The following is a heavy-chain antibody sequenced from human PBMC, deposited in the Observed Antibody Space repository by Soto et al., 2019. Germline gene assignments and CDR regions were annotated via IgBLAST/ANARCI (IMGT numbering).Heavy chain of an antibody. CDR1: GFTFSSYW. Sequence: EVQLVESGGGLVQPGGSLRLSCAASGFTFSSYWMHWVRQAPGKGLVWVSRIHMDGSTTNYAAFVKGRFTISRDNAENTVFLQMTGLRADDTAVYFCVRGARGYYYFDYWGQGALVTASS. D-gene: IGHD5-12*01. V-gene: IGHV3-74*01. CDR3: VRGARGYYYFDY. J-gene: IGHJ4*02. CDR2: IHMDGSTT.